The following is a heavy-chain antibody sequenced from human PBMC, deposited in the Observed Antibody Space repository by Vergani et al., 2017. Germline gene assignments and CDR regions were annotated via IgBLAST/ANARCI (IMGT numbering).Heavy chain of an antibody. CDR1: GFTFTSYA. V-gene: IGHV3-23*01. CDR3: TKGSRGYTGYFFDY. Sequence: EVRLLESGGGLVQPGGSLRLSCVGSGFTFTSYAMNRVRQAPGKGLEWVSGISGSGATSYYAESMKGRFAMSRDNSKNTVYVQMNSLRADDTAVYYCTKGSRGYTGYFFDYWGQGTLATVSS. CDR2: ISGSGATS. D-gene: IGHD5-12*01. J-gene: IGHJ4*02.